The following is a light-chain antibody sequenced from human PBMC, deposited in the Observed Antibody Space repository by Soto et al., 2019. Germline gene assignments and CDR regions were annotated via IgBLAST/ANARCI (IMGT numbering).Light chain of an antibody. CDR2: DDS. CDR3: QVWDSSSDHVV. Sequence: SYELTQPPSVSVAPGQTARNTCGGHNIGSKSVHWYQQKPGQAPVLVVYDDSDRPSGIPERFSGSNSGNTATLTISRVEAGDEADYYCQVWDSSSDHVVFGGGTKLTVL. V-gene: IGLV3-21*02. CDR1: NIGSKS. J-gene: IGLJ2*01.